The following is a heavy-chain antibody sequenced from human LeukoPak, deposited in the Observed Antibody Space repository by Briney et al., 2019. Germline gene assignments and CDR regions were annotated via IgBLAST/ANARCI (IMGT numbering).Heavy chain of an antibody. Sequence: PGGSLRLSCAASGFTFSSYWMSWVRQAPGRGLEWVANIKQDGSEKYYVDSVKGRFTISRDNAKNSLYLQMNSLRAEDTAVYYCARVPAAIYPNEYYYMDVWGKGTTVTVSS. CDR3: ARVPAAIYPNEYYYMDV. J-gene: IGHJ6*03. V-gene: IGHV3-7*04. D-gene: IGHD2-2*01. CDR2: IKQDGSEK. CDR1: GFTFSSYW.